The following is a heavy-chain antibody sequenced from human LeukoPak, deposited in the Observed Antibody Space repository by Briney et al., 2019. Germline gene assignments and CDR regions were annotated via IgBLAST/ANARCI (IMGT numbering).Heavy chain of an antibody. CDR3: ARDTSATGGIGAFDI. V-gene: IGHV3-20*04. Sequence: GGSLRLSCAASGFTFDDYGMSWVRQAPGKGLDWVSGINWNGGSTGYADSVKGRFTISRDNAKNSLYLQMNSLRAEDTALYYCARDTSATGGIGAFDIWGQGTMVTVSS. D-gene: IGHD3-16*01. CDR2: INWNGGST. CDR1: GFTFDDYG. J-gene: IGHJ3*02.